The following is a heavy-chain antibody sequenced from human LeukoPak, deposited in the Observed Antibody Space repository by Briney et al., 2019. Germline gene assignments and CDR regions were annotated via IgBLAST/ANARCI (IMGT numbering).Heavy chain of an antibody. J-gene: IGHJ4*02. D-gene: IGHD6-13*01. Sequence: PGGSLRLSCAASGLTFSSYAMNWVRQAPGKGLEWVSAISASGGITYYADSVKGRFTISRDSSKNTLYLQMNSLRAEDTAVYYCAKTLAAAGTAYWGQGTLVTVSS. CDR2: ISASGGIT. CDR1: GLTFSSYA. V-gene: IGHV3-23*01. CDR3: AKTLAAAGTAY.